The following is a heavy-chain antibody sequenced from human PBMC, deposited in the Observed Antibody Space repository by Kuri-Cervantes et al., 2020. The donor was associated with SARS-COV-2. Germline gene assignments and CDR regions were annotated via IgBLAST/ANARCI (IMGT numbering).Heavy chain of an antibody. CDR3: ARAVVVTAMPFGY. Sequence: GESLKISCAASGFTFSSYSMNWVRQAPGKGLEWVSSISSSSSYIYYADSVKGRFTISRDNAKNSLYLQMNSLRAEGTAVYYCARAVVVTAMPFGYWGQGTLVTVSS. CDR2: ISSSSSYI. CDR1: GFTFSSYS. J-gene: IGHJ4*02. D-gene: IGHD2-21*02. V-gene: IGHV3-21*01.